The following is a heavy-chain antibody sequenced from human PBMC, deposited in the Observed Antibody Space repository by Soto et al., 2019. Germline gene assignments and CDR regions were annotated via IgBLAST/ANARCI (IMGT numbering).Heavy chain of an antibody. Sequence: EVQLVESGGDLVQPGGSLRLSCAASGFTFSGYWMAWVRQAPGKGLEWVANIKQDGSVKYYVDSLKGRFTVSRDNAKNSLYLQMDSLRAEDTAVYFCVTESYYHWQYWGQGTLVTVSS. D-gene: IGHD3-10*01. J-gene: IGHJ4*02. CDR1: GFTFSGYW. CDR3: VTESYYHWQY. V-gene: IGHV3-7*01. CDR2: IKQDGSVK.